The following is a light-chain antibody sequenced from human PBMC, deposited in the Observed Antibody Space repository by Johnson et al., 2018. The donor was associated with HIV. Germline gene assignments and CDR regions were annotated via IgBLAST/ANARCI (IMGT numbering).Light chain of an antibody. V-gene: IGLV1-51*02. CDR2: ENN. J-gene: IGLJ1*01. Sequence: QSVLTQPPSVSAAPGQKVTISCSGSSSNIGNNYVSWYQQLPGTAPKLLIYENNKRPSGIPDRFSGSTSGTSATMGITGLTTGDEADYYCGTWDSSLSAYVFGTGTKVTVL. CDR3: GTWDSSLSAYV. CDR1: SSNIGNNY.